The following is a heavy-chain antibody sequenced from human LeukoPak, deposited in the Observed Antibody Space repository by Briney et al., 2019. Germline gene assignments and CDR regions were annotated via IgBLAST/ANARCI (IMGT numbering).Heavy chain of an antibody. V-gene: IGHV3-43*01. CDR1: GFTFHDYT. J-gene: IGHJ4*02. CDR3: AKEGGTMVRGVITPIDY. CDR2: ISWDGGST. D-gene: IGHD3-10*01. Sequence: GGSLRLSCAASGFTFHDYTMQWVRHAPAKGLEGVSLISWDGGSTYYADSVKGRFTTSRDNSKNTLYLQMNSLRAEDTAVYYCAKEGGTMVRGVITPIDYWGQGTLVTVSS.